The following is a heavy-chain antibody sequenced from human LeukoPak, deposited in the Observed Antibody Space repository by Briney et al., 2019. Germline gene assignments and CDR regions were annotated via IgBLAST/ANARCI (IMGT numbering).Heavy chain of an antibody. D-gene: IGHD1-26*01. CDR1: GASFSGYY. CDR2: INHSGST. V-gene: IGHV4-34*01. CDR3: ARGLIVGATPFDY. Sequence: SETLSLTCAVYGASFSGYYWSWIRQPPGKGLEWIGEINHSGSTNYNPSLKSRVTISVDTSKNQFSLKLSSVTAADTAVYYCARGLIVGATPFDYWGQGTLVTVSS. J-gene: IGHJ4*02.